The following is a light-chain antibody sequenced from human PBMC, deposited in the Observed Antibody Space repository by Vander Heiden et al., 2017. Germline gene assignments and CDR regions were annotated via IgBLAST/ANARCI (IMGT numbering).Light chain of an antibody. Sequence: DIQMTQYPPSLSASLGDRVTITCRASERIDHYLNWYRQKPGKVPELLIYAASNLLSSVPSTFSGSGSGTDFTLTIARLLPEDLATYYCQLSDAAPYNFGPGTKLE. CDR1: ERIDHY. J-gene: IGKJ2*01. V-gene: IGKV1-39*01. CDR3: QLSDAAPYN. CDR2: AAS.